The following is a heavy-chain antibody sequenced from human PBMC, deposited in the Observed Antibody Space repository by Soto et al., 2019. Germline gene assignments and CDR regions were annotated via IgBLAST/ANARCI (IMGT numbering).Heavy chain of an antibody. V-gene: IGHV3-11*01. CDR1: GIRFSDYY. J-gene: IGHJ5*02. D-gene: IGHD2-15*01. CDR3: AADPTMRGYFRFGP. CDR2: ISGGGVNI. Sequence: GSLRLSCAASGIRFSDYYMSWIRQAPGKGLEWVSYISGGGVNIFYADSVRGRFTISRDNAKNSLYLQMDSLRVEDTAVYYCAADPTMRGYFRFGPWGQGTLVTVSS.